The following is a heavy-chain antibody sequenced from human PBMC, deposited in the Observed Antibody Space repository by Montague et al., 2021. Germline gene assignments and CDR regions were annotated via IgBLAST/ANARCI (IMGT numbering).Heavy chain of an antibody. J-gene: IGHJ4*02. Sequence: SETLSLTCAVYGGSLDGFYWTWTRQPPGKGLEWIGETNHRGISSYNPALKGRVTLSAETSKNQFSLRVTSVTAADTAVYFCARYLTGGYDEWGRGTLVTVSS. V-gene: IGHV4-34*01. CDR1: GGSLDGFY. D-gene: IGHD5-12*01. CDR2: TNHRGIS. CDR3: ARYLTGGYDE.